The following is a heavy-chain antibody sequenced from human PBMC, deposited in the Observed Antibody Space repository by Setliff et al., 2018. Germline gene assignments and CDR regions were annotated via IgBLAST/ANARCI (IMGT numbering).Heavy chain of an antibody. J-gene: IGHJ3*01. CDR3: ARAGLPYAADV. CDR2: ISSDGSSI. V-gene: IGHV3-23*03. D-gene: IGHD2-21*02. Sequence: GGSLRLSCAASGLTFSSDAMTWVRQTPGKGLEWVSVISSDGSSIYYVDSVEGRFAISRDNAKNSLYLQMNSLRAEDTAVYYCARAGLPYAADVWGQGTKVTVSS. CDR1: GLTFSSDA.